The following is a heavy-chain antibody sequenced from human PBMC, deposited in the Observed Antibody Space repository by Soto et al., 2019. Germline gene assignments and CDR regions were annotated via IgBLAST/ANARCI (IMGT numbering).Heavy chain of an antibody. V-gene: IGHV4-59*01. CDR2: IYYSGST. CDR3: ASVGPIYSRAWYYFEY. J-gene: IGHJ4*02. CDR1: GGSISSYY. Sequence: QVQLQESGPGLVKPSETLSLTCTVSGGSISSYYWSWIRQPPGKGLEWLGYIYYSGSTNYNPSLKRRVTVSVDTSKNQFSLKLTSVTAADTAVYYCASVGPIYSRAWYYFEYWGQGTLVTVSS. D-gene: IGHD6-19*01.